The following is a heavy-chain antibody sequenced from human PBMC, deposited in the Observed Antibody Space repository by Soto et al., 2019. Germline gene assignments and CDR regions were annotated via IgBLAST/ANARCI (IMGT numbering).Heavy chain of an antibody. D-gene: IGHD6-19*01. CDR1: GFTFSDYY. CDR3: ARDLHKIKRLRGHTTEVAGPDY. Sequence: QVQLVESGGGLVKPGGSLRLSCAASGFTFSDYYMSWIRQAPGKGLEWVSYISSSSSYTNYADSVKGRFTISRDNAKNSLYLQMNSLRAEDTAVYYCARDLHKIKRLRGHTTEVAGPDYWGQGTLVTVSS. CDR2: ISSSSSYT. J-gene: IGHJ4*02. V-gene: IGHV3-11*06.